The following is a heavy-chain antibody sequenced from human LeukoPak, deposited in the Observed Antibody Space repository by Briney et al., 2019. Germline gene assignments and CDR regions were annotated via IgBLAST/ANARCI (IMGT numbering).Heavy chain of an antibody. CDR3: AKDSSSGWEADY. CDR2: IRYDGSNK. V-gene: IGHV3-30*02. CDR1: GITFSNYG. Sequence: GGSLRLSCVASGITFSNYGMHWVRQAPGKGLEWVAFIRYDGSNKYYADSVRGRITISRDNSKNTLYLQMNSLRAEDTAVYYCAKDSSSGWEADYWGQGTLVTVSS. D-gene: IGHD6-19*01. J-gene: IGHJ4*02.